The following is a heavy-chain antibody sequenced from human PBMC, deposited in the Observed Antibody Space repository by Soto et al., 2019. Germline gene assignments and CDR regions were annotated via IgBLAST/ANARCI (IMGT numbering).Heavy chain of an antibody. Sequence: AVKVSCKASGGTFSSYAISWVRQAPGQGLEWMGGIIPIFGTANYAQKFQGRVTITADESTSTAYMELSSLRSEDTAVYYCTVIVYNSRFDPWGQGTLVTVSS. CDR3: TVIVYNSRFDP. V-gene: IGHV1-69*13. CDR1: GGTFSSYA. CDR2: IIPIFGTA. J-gene: IGHJ5*02. D-gene: IGHD2-8*01.